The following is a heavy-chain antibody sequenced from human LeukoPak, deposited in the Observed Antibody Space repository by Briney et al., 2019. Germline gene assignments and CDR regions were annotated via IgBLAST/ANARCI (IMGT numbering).Heavy chain of an antibody. CDR2: ISSSSNYI. CDR1: GFTFSSYS. J-gene: IGHJ4*02. CDR3: ARDPPSPKNLEPRSRGGY. D-gene: IGHD1-14*01. V-gene: IGHV3-21*01. Sequence: GGSLRLSCAASGFTFSSYSMNWVRQAPEKGLEWVSSISSSSNYIYYADSVKGRFTISRDNAKNSLYLQMNSLRAEDTAVYYCARDPPSPKNLEPRSRGGYWGQGTLVTVSS.